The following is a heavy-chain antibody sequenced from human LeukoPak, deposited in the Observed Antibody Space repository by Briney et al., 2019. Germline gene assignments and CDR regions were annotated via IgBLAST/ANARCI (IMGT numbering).Heavy chain of an antibody. J-gene: IGHJ3*02. Sequence: SETLSLTCTVSGGSISSYYWSWIRQPPGKGLEWIGYIYYSGSTNYNPSLKSRVTISVDTSKNQFSLKLSSVTAADTAVYYCARGYCSGGSCYFHIGAFDIWGQGTMVTVSS. CDR1: GGSISSYY. CDR3: ARGYCSGGSCYFHIGAFDI. CDR2: IYYSGST. D-gene: IGHD2-15*01. V-gene: IGHV4-59*08.